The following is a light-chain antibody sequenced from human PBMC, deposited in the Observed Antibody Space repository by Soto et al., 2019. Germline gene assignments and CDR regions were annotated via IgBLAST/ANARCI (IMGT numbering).Light chain of an antibody. Sequence: DIQMTQSPSSLSASVGDRVTMTCRASQDIRNYVAWYQQKPGKVPKLLIYAASTLQSGVPARFSGGGFGTDFTLTISSLRPEDVATYYCQRYHSALLTFGPGTKVDLK. V-gene: IGKV1-27*01. J-gene: IGKJ3*01. CDR2: AAS. CDR3: QRYHSALLT. CDR1: QDIRNY.